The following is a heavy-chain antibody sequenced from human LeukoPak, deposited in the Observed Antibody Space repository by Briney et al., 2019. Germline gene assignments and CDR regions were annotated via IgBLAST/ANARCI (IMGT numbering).Heavy chain of an antibody. D-gene: IGHD1-26*01. CDR2: ISYDGTNN. CDR1: GFTLSSYD. J-gene: IGHJ4*02. CDR3: ANSQGPWEVLGPPLDY. V-gene: IGHV3-30*18. Sequence: PGGSLRLSCAASGFTLSSYDMHWVRQAPGKGLEWVGVISYDGTNNYYADSVKGRFTISRDNSKNTLYLQMNSLRAEDTAVYYCANSQGPWEVLGPPLDYWGQGTLVTVSS.